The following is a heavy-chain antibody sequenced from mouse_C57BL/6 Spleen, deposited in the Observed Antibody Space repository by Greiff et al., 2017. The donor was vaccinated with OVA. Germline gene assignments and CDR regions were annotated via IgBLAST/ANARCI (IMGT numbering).Heavy chain of an antibody. CDR2: IDPENGDT. CDR3: TTSIYYDYPWFAY. V-gene: IGHV14-4*01. CDR1: GFNIKDDY. Sequence: EVKLMESGAELVRPGASVKLSCTASGFNIKDDYMHWVKQRPEQGLEWIGWIDPENGDTEYASKFQGKATITADTSSNTAYLQLSSLTSEDTAVYYCTTSIYYDYPWFAYWGQGTLVTVSA. D-gene: IGHD2-4*01. J-gene: IGHJ3*01.